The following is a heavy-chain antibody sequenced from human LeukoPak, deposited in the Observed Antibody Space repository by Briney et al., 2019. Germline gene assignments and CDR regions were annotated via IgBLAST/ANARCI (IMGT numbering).Heavy chain of an antibody. CDR1: GYTFTGYY. V-gene: IGHV1-2*06. Sequence: ASVKVSCKASGYTFTGYYMHWVRQAPGQGLEWMGRINPNSGDTNVAQKFQGRVTLTRDTSISTSYMELNSLRSDDTAVYFCAKVREVGTNIEVVVVDISGAFDMWGQGTKVTVSS. CDR3: AKVREVGTNIEVVVVDISGAFDM. J-gene: IGHJ3*02. CDR2: INPNSGDT. D-gene: IGHD2-15*01.